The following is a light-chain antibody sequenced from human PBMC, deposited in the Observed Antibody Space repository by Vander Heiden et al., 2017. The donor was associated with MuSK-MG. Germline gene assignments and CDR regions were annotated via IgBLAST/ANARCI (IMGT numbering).Light chain of an antibody. V-gene: IGKV1-39*01. CDR1: QSITSY. J-gene: IGKJ4*01. CDR3: QHSYSTPLT. CDR2: AAS. Sequence: DIQMTHSLSSLPASVADRVCITCRASQSITSYLNWYQQKPGKAPKLLIYAASSLQSGVPSRFSGSGSGADFTLTISRRQHEDVATYYCQHSYSTPLTFGEGTRVEIK.